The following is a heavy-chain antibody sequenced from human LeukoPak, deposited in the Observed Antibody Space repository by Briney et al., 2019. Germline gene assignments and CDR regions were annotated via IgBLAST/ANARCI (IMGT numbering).Heavy chain of an antibody. CDR3: ARDSTGGRITIFGVPNAFDI. CDR1: GFTFSSYS. D-gene: IGHD3-3*01. Sequence: GGSLRLSCAASGFTFSSYSMNWVRQAPGKGLEWVSSISSSSSYIYYADSVKGRFTISRDNAKNSLYLQMNSLRAEDTAVYYCARDSTGGRITIFGVPNAFDIWGQGTMLTVSS. J-gene: IGHJ3*02. V-gene: IGHV3-21*06. CDR2: ISSSSSYI.